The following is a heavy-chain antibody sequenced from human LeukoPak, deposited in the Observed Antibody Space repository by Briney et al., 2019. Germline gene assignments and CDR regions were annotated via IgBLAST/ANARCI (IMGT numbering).Heavy chain of an antibody. CDR2: ISSSSSYI. Sequence: GGSLRLSCAASGFTFSSYSMDWVRQAPGKGLEWVSSISSSSSYIYYADSVKGRFTISRDNAKNSLYLQMNSLRAEDTAVYYCARRIAAAGGFDPWGQGTLVTVSS. D-gene: IGHD6-13*01. J-gene: IGHJ5*02. CDR1: GFTFSSYS. V-gene: IGHV3-21*01. CDR3: ARRIAAAGGFDP.